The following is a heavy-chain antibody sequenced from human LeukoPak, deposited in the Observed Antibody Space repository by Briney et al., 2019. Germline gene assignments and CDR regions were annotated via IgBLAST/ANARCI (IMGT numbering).Heavy chain of an antibody. Sequence: PGGSLRLSCAASGFTFSSYEMNWVRQAPGKGLEWVSYISSSGSTIYYADSVKGRFTISRDNAKNSLYLQMNSLRAEDTAVYYCARDLHGDGSSSRYGSNWFDPWGQGTLVTVSS. CDR3: ARDLHGDGSSSRYGSNWFDP. D-gene: IGHD6-13*01. J-gene: IGHJ5*02. CDR1: GFTFSSYE. V-gene: IGHV3-48*03. CDR2: ISSSGSTI.